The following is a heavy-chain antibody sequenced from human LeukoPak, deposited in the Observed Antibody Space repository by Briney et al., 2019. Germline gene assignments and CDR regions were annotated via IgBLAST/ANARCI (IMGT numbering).Heavy chain of an antibody. D-gene: IGHD4-17*01. Sequence: ASVKVSCKASGGTFSSYAISWVRQAPGQGLEWMGKIIPILGIANYAQKFQGRVTITADESTNTAYMELSSLRSKDTAVYYCARDPDYGDYTLDYLGEGALVTVSS. CDR2: IIPILGIA. CDR3: ARDPDYGDYTLDY. CDR1: GGTFSSYA. V-gene: IGHV1-69*04. J-gene: IGHJ4*02.